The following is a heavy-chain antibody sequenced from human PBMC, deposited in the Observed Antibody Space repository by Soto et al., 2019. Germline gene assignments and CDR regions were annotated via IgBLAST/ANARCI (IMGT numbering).Heavy chain of an antibody. V-gene: IGHV3-30*18. Sequence: QVQLVEPGGGVVQPGRSLRLSCAASGFTFSSYGMHWFRQAPGKGLEWVAVISYDGSNKYYADSLKGRFTVSRDNSKNTLYLQMSSLRAEDTAVYYCVKDGSSGWPYYYGMDVWGQGTTVTVSS. J-gene: IGHJ6*02. D-gene: IGHD6-19*01. CDR2: ISYDGSNK. CDR3: VKDGSSGWPYYYGMDV. CDR1: GFTFSSYG.